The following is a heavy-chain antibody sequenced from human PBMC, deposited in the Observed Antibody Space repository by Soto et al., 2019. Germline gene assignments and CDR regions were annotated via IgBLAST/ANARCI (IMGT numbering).Heavy chain of an antibody. Sequence: QVQLVQSGAEVKKPGSSVKVSCKASGGTFSRYSITWVQQAPGHGLEWIGRIIPIFGIASYAQKFQGRVTITADESTSTAYMELSSLRSDDTAVYYCAREDRDRETGLVPAAIDGMDVWGHGTTVTVSS. D-gene: IGHD2-2*01. CDR2: IIPIFGIA. CDR3: AREDRDRETGLVPAAIDGMDV. J-gene: IGHJ6*02. V-gene: IGHV1-69*08. CDR1: GGTFSRYS.